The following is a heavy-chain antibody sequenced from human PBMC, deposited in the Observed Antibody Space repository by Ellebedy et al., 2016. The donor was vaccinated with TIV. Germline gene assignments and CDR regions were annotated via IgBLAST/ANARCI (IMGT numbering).Heavy chain of an antibody. CDR3: ARAHFDWLLFFDY. CDR2: IKQDGSEK. CDR1: GFTFSSYW. Sequence: GESLKISCAASGFTFSSYWMSWVRQAPGKGLEWVANIKQDGSEKYYVDSVKGRFTISRDNAKNSLYLQMNSLRAEDTAVYYCARAHFDWLLFFDYWGQGTLVTVSS. D-gene: IGHD3-9*01. V-gene: IGHV3-7*01. J-gene: IGHJ4*02.